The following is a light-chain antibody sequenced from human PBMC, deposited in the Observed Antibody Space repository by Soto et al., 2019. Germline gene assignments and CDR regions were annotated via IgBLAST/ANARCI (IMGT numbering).Light chain of an antibody. J-gene: IGKJ1*01. CDR1: QSVTYTS. Sequence: EIVLTQSPGTLSFSPGERATLSCRASQSVTYTSLAWYQQKPGQAHRLLISGTSTRATGIPDRFSGSGSGTDFTLAVSRLEPEDFAGYCCQQHGSPLTWTFGQGTKVAIK. V-gene: IGKV3-20*01. CDR3: QQHGSPLTWT. CDR2: GTS.